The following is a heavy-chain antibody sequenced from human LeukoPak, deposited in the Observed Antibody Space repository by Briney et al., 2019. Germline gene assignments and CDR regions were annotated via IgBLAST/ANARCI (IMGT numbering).Heavy chain of an antibody. D-gene: IGHD2-2*01. V-gene: IGHV4-39*01. CDR1: SGSISSSSYY. Sequence: SETLSLTCTVSSGSISSSSYYWGWIRQPPGKGMEWVGSIYYSGTAYYNPSLKSRVTMSVDTSKNQFSLKLSSVTAADTAVYYCARQHQLPYYFNYWGQGTLVTVSS. CDR3: ARQHQLPYYFNY. J-gene: IGHJ4*02. CDR2: IYYSGTA.